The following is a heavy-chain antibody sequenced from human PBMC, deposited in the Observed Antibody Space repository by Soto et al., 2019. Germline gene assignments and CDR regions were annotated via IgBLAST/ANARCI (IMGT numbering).Heavy chain of an antibody. CDR3: ARGGAMGVDY. V-gene: IGHV3-74*01. Sequence: GGSLRLSCTASGFTFNTHWMHWARQAPGKGLVWVSRIYFDGITTNYADSVKGRLTVSRDNAKNTVYLHVNTLRDEDTAVYYCARGGAMGVDYWGQGTMVTVYS. D-gene: IGHD1-26*01. J-gene: IGHJ4*02. CDR1: GFTFNTHW. CDR2: IYFDGITT.